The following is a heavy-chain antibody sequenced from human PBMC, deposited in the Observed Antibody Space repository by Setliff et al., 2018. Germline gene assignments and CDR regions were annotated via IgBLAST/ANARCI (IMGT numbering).Heavy chain of an antibody. Sequence: PSETLSLTCTVSGDSISSRTHYWSWIRQPAGKGLEWIGYIHYSGTTNYNPSLKSRVTLSLDTAKNQFSLELRAVTAADTALYYCARENGYCSGGACYFMFDYWGQGTLVTVSS. J-gene: IGHJ4*02. CDR3: ARENGYCSGGACYFMFDY. V-gene: IGHV4-61*10. D-gene: IGHD2-15*01. CDR1: GDSISSRTHY. CDR2: IHYSGTT.